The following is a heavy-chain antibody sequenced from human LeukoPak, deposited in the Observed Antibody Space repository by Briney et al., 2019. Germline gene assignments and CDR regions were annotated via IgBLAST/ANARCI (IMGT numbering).Heavy chain of an antibody. CDR1: GFTFADAW. V-gene: IGHV3-15*07. CDR3: TARNKGEAYCYRGMDV. D-gene: IGHD3-22*01. Sequence: PGGSLRLSCAASGFTFADAWMNWVRQAPGKGLEWVGRIKSKTDGGTTDYAAPVKGRFTISRDDSKNTLYLQMDSLKTEDTAGYYCTARNKGEAYCYRGMDVWGQGTTVTVSS. CDR2: IKSKTDGGTT. J-gene: IGHJ6*02.